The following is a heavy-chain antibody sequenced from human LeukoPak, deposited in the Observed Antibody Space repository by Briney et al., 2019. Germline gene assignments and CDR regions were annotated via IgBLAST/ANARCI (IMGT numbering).Heavy chain of an antibody. J-gene: IGHJ4*02. CDR2: INHSGST. CDR1: GGSFSGYY. V-gene: IGHV4-34*01. Sequence: SETLSLTCAVYGGSFSGYYWSWIRQPPGKGLEWIGEINHSGSTNYNPSLKSRVTISVDTSKNQFSLKLSSVTAADTAVYYCARGDQQWLVRGSFDYWGQGTLITVSS. CDR3: ARGDQQWLVRGSFDY. D-gene: IGHD6-19*01.